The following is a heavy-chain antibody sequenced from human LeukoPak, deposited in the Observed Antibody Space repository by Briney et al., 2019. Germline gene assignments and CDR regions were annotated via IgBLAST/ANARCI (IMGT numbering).Heavy chain of an antibody. CDR2: IKQDGSER. CDR1: GFTVSHYY. Sequence: QTGGSLRLSCAASGFTVSHYYMSWIRQAPGKGLEWVANIKQDGSERYYVDAVKGRFTISRDNAKNSLYLQMNSLRAEDTAVYYCARDRGSSTSCSFDYWGQGTLVTVSS. CDR3: ARDRGSSTSCSFDY. V-gene: IGHV3-7*01. D-gene: IGHD2-2*01. J-gene: IGHJ4*02.